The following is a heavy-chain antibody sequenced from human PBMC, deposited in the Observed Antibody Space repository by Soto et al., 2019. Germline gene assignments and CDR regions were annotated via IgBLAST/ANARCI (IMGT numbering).Heavy chain of an antibody. Sequence: QITLKESGPTLVKPTQTLTLTCTFSGFSLSTSGVGVGWIRQPPGKALEWLALIYWDDDKRYSPSLKSRLTIPKDTSKNQVVLTMTNMDPVDTATYYCAHRRHGYYDRAQPAYRLFDPWGQGTLVTVSS. CDR1: GFSLSTSGVG. CDR2: IYWDDDK. CDR3: AHRRHGYYDRAQPAYRLFDP. D-gene: IGHD3-22*01. J-gene: IGHJ5*02. V-gene: IGHV2-5*02.